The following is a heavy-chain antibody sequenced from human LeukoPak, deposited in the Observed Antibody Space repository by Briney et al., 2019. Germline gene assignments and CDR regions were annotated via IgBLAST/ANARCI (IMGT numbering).Heavy chain of an antibody. Sequence: PGGSLRLSCAASGFTFTSYCMSWLRQAPGKGLEWVSSITYSGGNTYYPDPVKGRLTISRDNNKHIPYLQINSLRADATALYYCAQGREDTYYYDISGYYFATPLDYWGQGTLVTVSS. CDR2: ITYSGGNT. CDR1: GFTFTSYC. V-gene: IGHV3-23*01. J-gene: IGHJ4*02. CDR3: AQGREDTYYYDISGYYFATPLDY. D-gene: IGHD3-22*01.